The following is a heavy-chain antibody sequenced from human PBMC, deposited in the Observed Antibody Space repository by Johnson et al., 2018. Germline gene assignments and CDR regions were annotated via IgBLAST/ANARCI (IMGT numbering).Heavy chain of an antibody. CDR3: AGPKYSSNPYYYYGMDV. CDR1: GGTFSSYA. D-gene: IGHD6-13*01. V-gene: IGHV1-69*12. CDR2: IIPIFGTA. Sequence: QVQLVQSGAEVKKPGSSVKVSCKASGGTFSSYAISWVRQAPGQGLEWMGGIIPIFGTANYAPKFHGRVTITADESTSTAYMVLSSLRSEDTAGYYRAGPKYSSNPYYYYGMDVWGQGTTVTVSS. J-gene: IGHJ6*02.